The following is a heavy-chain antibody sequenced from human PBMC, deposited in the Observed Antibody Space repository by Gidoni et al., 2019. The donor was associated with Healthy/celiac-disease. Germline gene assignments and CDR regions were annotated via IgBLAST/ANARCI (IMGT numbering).Heavy chain of an antibody. CDR3: AKVCPGKVWDYFDY. D-gene: IGHD7-27*01. CDR1: GFTFRSYA. J-gene: IGHJ4*02. Sequence: EVQLLESGGGLVQPGGYLSLSCAASGFTFRSYAMSWVRQAPGKGLGWVSAISGCGGSTYYADSVKGRFTISRDNSKNTLYLQMNSLSAEDTAVYYCAKVCPGKVWDYFDYWGQGTLVTVSS. CDR2: ISGCGGST. V-gene: IGHV3-23*01.